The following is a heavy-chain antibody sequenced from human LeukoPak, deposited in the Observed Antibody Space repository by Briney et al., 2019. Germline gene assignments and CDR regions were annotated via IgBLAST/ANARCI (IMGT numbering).Heavy chain of an antibody. CDR2: INHSGST. V-gene: IGHV4-34*01. D-gene: IGHD3-16*01. CDR1: GGSFSGYY. Sequence: PSGTLSLTCAVYGGSFSGYYWSWIRQPPGKGLEWIGEINHSGSTNYNPSLKSRVTISVDTSKNQFSLKLSSVTAADTAVYYCARIAGGLYFYYYYMDVRGKGTTVTASS. J-gene: IGHJ6*03. CDR3: ARIAGGLYFYYYYMDV.